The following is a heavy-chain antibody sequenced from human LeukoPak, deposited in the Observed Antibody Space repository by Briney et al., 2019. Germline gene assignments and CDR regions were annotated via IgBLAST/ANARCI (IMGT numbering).Heavy chain of an antibody. D-gene: IGHD2-15*01. CDR3: ARDLPGGSCSGGSCYPFDY. Sequence: GGSLRLSCAASGFNFSDYYMSWIRQAPGKGLGWISDISSGSSYIKYADSVKGRFTISRDNAKNSLSLQMNSLRAEDTAVYYCARDLPGGSCSGGSCYPFDYWGQGTLVTVSS. V-gene: IGHV3-11*05. J-gene: IGHJ4*02. CDR1: GFNFSDYY. CDR2: ISSGSSYI.